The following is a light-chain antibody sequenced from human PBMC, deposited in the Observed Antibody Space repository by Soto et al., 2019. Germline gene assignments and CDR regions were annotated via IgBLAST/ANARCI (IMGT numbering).Light chain of an antibody. CDR2: GAS. CDR3: QECNNWPRT. CDR1: QSVSSN. V-gene: IGKV3-15*01. Sequence: EIVMTQSPATLYVSPGERATLSCRASQSVSSNLAWYQQKPGQANRLLIYGASTRATGIPARFSGRGSGTEFPLNIRSLQPENFGIYYCQECNNWPRTFGQGTKVAIK. J-gene: IGKJ1*01.